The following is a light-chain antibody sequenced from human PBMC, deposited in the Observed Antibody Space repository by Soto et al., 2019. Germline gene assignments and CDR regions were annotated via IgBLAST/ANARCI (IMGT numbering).Light chain of an antibody. Sequence: EIVMTQSPASLSVSPGERATLSCRASQSVSSSLAWYQQKSGQAPRLLIYGASSRATGIPARFSGSGSGTEFTLTISSLQSEDFAVYYCQQYNDWPWTFGQGTKVDIK. CDR1: QSVSSS. CDR3: QQYNDWPWT. V-gene: IGKV3-15*01. J-gene: IGKJ1*01. CDR2: GAS.